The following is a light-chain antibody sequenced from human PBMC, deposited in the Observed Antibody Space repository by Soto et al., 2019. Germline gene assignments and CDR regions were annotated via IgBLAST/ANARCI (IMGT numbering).Light chain of an antibody. J-gene: IGLJ1*01. Sequence: QSVLSQPASMSASPRQSITISCTGTSSDGGGYNYVSWYQQHPGKAPKFMIYDGSNRPSGVSNRFSGSKSGNTASLTISGLQAEDEADYYRSSYTTSNTRQIVFGTGTKVTVL. CDR1: SSDGGGYNY. CDR3: SSYTTSNTRQIV. V-gene: IGLV2-14*01. CDR2: DGS.